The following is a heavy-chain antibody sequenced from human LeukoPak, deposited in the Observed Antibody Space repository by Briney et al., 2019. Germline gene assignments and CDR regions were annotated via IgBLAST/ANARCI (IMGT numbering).Heavy chain of an antibody. J-gene: IGHJ4*02. CDR2: ITTSSDTI. Sequence: GGSLRLSCAASGFTFSSYNMNWVRQAPGKGLEWVSYITTSSDTIYYADSVKGRFTISRDNAKNSLYLQMNSLRAEDTAVYYCAGREVGAHPFDYWGQGTLVTGSS. CDR3: AGREVGAHPFDY. CDR1: GFTFSSYN. D-gene: IGHD1-26*01. V-gene: IGHV3-48*01.